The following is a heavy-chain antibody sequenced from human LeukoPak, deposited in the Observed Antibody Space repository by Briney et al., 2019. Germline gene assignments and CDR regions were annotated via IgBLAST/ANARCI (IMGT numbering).Heavy chain of an antibody. V-gene: IGHV3-21*01. Sequence: GGSLRLSCAASGFTFSSYSMNWVRQAPGKGLEWVSSISSSSTYIYYADSMKGRFTISRGNAKNSLYLQMNSLRAEDTAVYYCARDLSVGAKPDLGFDYWGQGSLVTVSS. CDR3: ARDLSVGAKPDLGFDY. J-gene: IGHJ4*02. CDR2: ISSSSTYI. CDR1: GFTFSSYS. D-gene: IGHD1-26*01.